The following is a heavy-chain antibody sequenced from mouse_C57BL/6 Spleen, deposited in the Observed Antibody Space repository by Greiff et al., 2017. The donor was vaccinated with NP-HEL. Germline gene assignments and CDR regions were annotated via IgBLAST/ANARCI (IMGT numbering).Heavy chain of an antibody. J-gene: IGHJ4*01. CDR1: GFTFSGYG. CDR3: ARQGVVATGSMDY. Sequence: EVHLVESGGDLVKPGGSLKLSCAASGFTFSGYGMSWVRQTPDKRLEWVATISSGGSYTYSPDSVKGRFSISRDNAKNTLYLQMSSLKSEDTAMYYCARQGVVATGSMDYWGQGTSVTVSS. CDR2: ISSGGSYT. D-gene: IGHD1-1*01. V-gene: IGHV5-6*01.